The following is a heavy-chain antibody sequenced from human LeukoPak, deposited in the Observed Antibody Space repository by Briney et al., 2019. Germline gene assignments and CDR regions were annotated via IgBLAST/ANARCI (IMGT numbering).Heavy chain of an antibody. CDR3: TRPAYGSY. CDR1: GFTFSSYG. Sequence: PGGSLRLSCAASGFTFSSYGMHWVRQAPGKGLEWVGRIRSKANSYATAYAASVKGRFTISRDDSKNTAYLQMNSLKTEDTAVYYCTRPAYGSYWGQGTLVTVSS. V-gene: IGHV3-73*01. J-gene: IGHJ4*02. CDR2: IRSKANSYAT. D-gene: IGHD1-26*01.